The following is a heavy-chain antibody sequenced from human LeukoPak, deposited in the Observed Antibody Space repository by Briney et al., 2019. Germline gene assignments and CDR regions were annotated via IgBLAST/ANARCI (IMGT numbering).Heavy chain of an antibody. CDR2: IRYDGSNK. V-gene: IGHV3-30*02. CDR3: AKFDC. J-gene: IGHJ4*02. CDR1: GFTVSRYY. Sequence: GGSLRLSCAASGFTVSRYYMNWVRQAPGKGLEWVAFIRYDGSNKYYADSVKGRFTISRDNSKNTLYLQMNSLRVEDTAVYYCAKFDCWGQGTLVTVSS.